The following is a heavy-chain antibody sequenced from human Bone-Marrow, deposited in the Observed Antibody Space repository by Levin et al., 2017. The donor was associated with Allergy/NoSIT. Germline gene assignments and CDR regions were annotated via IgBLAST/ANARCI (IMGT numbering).Heavy chain of an antibody. Sequence: PSETLSLTCSVSGGSVRSTTYYWAWIRQPPGKGLEWLGSMLYSGNTYQNPSLKSRVTISVDTSKNQFSVRLLSVTAADTAVYYCARHEPLEKDFDYWGQGTPVTVSS. D-gene: IGHD1-14*01. CDR1: GGSVRSTTYY. CDR3: ARHEPLEKDFDY. J-gene: IGHJ4*02. V-gene: IGHV4-39*01. CDR2: MLYSGNT.